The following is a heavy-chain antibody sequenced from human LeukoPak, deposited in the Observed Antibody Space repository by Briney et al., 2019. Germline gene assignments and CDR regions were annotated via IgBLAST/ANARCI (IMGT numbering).Heavy chain of an antibody. J-gene: IGHJ6*03. Sequence: ASVKVSCKASGYTFTGYYMHWVRQAPGQGLEWMGWINPNSGGTNYAQKFQGRVTMTRDTSISTAYMELSRLRSDDTAVYYCASTPFKQDIAAAGTGCYYMDVWGKGTTVTISS. CDR2: INPNSGGT. V-gene: IGHV1-2*02. CDR1: GYTFTGYY. CDR3: ASTPFKQDIAAAGTGCYYMDV. D-gene: IGHD6-13*01.